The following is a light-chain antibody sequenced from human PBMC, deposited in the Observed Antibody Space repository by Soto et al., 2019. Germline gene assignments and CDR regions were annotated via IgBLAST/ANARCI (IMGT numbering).Light chain of an antibody. CDR2: SHD. Sequence: QSVVTQPPSASQTPGQRVTISCSGSRSNVGRNSVSWYQHVPGTAPKLLIYSHDQRPSGVPDRISASRSGTAASLAISGLRSEDEAFYDCAAWDDSLNAWVFGGGTKVTVL. J-gene: IGLJ3*02. CDR1: RSNVGRNS. V-gene: IGLV1-44*01. CDR3: AAWDDSLNAWV.